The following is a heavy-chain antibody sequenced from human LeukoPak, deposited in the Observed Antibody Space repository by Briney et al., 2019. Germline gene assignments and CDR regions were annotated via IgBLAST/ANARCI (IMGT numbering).Heavy chain of an antibody. CDR2: IKQDGSDK. V-gene: IGHV3-7*03. CDR3: AKGYYYDSSGYLGAFDI. Sequence: GGPLRLSCAASGFTFSSYWMTWVRQAPGKGLEWVANIKQDGSDKFYVDSVKGRFTISRDNAKNSLYLQMNSLRAEDTALYYCAKGYYYDSSGYLGAFDIWGQGTMVTVSS. J-gene: IGHJ3*02. D-gene: IGHD3-22*01. CDR1: GFTFSSYW.